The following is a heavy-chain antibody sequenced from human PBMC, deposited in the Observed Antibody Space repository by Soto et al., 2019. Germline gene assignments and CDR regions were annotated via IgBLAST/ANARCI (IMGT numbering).Heavy chain of an antibody. CDR1: GFTVSSNY. V-gene: IGHV3-66*01. CDR2: IYSGGGT. J-gene: IGHJ4*02. D-gene: IGHD3-10*01. Sequence: PGGSLRLSCAASGFTVSSNYMNWVRQAPGKGLEWVSVIYSGGGTYYADSVKGRFTISRDNSKNTLYLQMNSLRAEDTAVYYCARSGPPSGSYSYFDDWGQGTLVTVSS. CDR3: ARSGPPSGSYSYFDD.